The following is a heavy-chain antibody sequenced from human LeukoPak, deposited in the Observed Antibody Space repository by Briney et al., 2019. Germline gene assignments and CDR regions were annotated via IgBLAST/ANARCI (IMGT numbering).Heavy chain of an antibody. CDR3: ARDITIFGLDYQREFDY. CDR1: GGTFSSYA. D-gene: IGHD3-3*01. Sequence: GASVKVSCKASGGTFSSYAISWVRQAPGQGLERMGRIIPILGIANYAQKFQGRVTITADKSTSTAYMELSSLRSEDTAVYYCARDITIFGLDYQREFDYWGQGTLVTVSS. V-gene: IGHV1-69*04. CDR2: IIPILGIA. J-gene: IGHJ4*02.